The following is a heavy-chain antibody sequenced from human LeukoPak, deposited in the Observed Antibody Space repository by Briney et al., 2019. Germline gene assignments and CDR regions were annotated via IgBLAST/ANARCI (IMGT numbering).Heavy chain of an antibody. D-gene: IGHD3-9*01. CDR1: GYTFTSYG. CDR3: ARDRSYYDILAYFYYYYMDV. V-gene: IGHV1-18*01. Sequence: ASVKVSCKASGYTFTSYGISWVRQAPGQGLEWMGWISAYNGNTNYAQKLQGRVTMTTDTSTSTAYMELRSLRSDDTAVYYCARDRSYYDILAYFYYYYMDVWGKGTTVTISS. CDR2: ISAYNGNT. J-gene: IGHJ6*03.